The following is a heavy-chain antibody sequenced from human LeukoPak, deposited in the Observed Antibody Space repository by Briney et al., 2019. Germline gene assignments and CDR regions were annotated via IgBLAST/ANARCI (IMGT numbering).Heavy chain of an antibody. CDR3: ARHALLRDAFDI. J-gene: IGHJ3*02. CDR1: GGSISSYY. V-gene: IGHV4-59*08. D-gene: IGHD3-10*01. CDR2: IYYSGST. Sequence: SETLSLTCTVSGGSISSYYWSWIRQPPGKGLEWIGYIYYSGSTNYNPSLKSRVTISVDTSKNQLSLKLSSVTAADTAVYYCARHALLRDAFDIWGQGTMVTVSS.